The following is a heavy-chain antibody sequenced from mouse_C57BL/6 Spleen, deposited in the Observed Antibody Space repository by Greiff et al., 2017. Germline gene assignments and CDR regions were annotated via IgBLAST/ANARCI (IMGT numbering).Heavy chain of an antibody. CDR3: TRGDYYGNYWYFDV. CDR2: IDPETGGT. D-gene: IGHD2-1*01. J-gene: IGHJ1*03. V-gene: IGHV1-15*01. Sequence: QVQLQQSGAELVRPGASVTLSCKASGYTFTDYEMHWVKQTPVHGLEWIGAIDPETGGTAYNQKFKGKAILTADKSSSTAYMELRSLTSEDSAVYYCTRGDYYGNYWYFDVWGTGTTVTVSS. CDR1: GYTFTDYE.